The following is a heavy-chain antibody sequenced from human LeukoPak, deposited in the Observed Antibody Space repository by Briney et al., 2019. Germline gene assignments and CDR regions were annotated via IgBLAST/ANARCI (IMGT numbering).Heavy chain of an antibody. J-gene: IGHJ4*02. CDR3: ARAGPDYYDSSGYYWDS. CDR2: LNTDGSTK. Sequence: TGGSLRLSCAASGFTFSSYWVHWVRQAPGKGLVWVSRLNTDGSTKTYADSVKGRFTISRDNAKNTLYLQMNGLRAEDTAVYYCARAGPDYYDSSGYYWDSWGQGTLVTVSS. D-gene: IGHD3-22*01. V-gene: IGHV3-74*01. CDR1: GFTFSSYW.